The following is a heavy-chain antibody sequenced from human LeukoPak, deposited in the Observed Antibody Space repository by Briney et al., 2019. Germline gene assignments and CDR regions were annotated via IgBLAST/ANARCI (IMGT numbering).Heavy chain of an antibody. V-gene: IGHV4-30-4*08. CDR1: GGSISSGDYY. CDR3: ASILVVRGVTRGFDP. J-gene: IGHJ5*02. D-gene: IGHD3-10*01. Sequence: SETLWLTCTVSGGSISSGDYYWSWIRQPPGKGLEWIGYIYYSGSTYYNPSLKSRVTISVDTSKNQFSLKLSSVTAADTAVYYCASILVVRGVTRGFDPWGQGTLVTVSS. CDR2: IYYSGST.